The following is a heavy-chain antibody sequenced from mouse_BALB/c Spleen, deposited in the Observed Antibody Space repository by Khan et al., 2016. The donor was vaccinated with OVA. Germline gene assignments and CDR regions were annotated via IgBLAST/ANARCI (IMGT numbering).Heavy chain of an antibody. Sequence: VQLQQSGAELAKPGASVKMSCTASGYTFTSYWMHWIKQRPGPGLEWIGYINPTSGYTDYNQKFKDTATLTADKSSSTAYMQLRSLTSDDSAVYYCARDRIDYWGQGTALTVSS. J-gene: IGHJ2*01. CDR3: ARDRIDY. CDR1: GYTFTSYW. V-gene: IGHV1-7*01. CDR2: INPTSGYT.